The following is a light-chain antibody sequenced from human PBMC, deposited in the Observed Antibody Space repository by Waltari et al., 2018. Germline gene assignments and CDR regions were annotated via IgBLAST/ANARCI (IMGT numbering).Light chain of an antibody. J-gene: IGKJ2*02. CDR1: QSVSNW. V-gene: IGKV1-5*01. CDR3: QQTYSNPPCT. Sequence: DIQMTQSPSTLSAFVGDRVTITCRASQSVSNWLAWYQQKPGKAPKLLIYDASKLERGVPSRFSGSGSGTEFTLTISSLNPDDFATYYCQQTYSNPPCTFGQGTKLEIK. CDR2: DAS.